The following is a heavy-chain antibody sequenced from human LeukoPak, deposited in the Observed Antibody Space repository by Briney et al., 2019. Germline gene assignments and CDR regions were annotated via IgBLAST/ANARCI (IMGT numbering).Heavy chain of an antibody. J-gene: IGHJ4*02. CDR1: GFTFDDYA. D-gene: IGHD3-3*01. CDR2: ISGDGGST. Sequence: GGSLRLSCAASGFTFDDYAMHWVRQAPGKGLEWVSLISGDGGSTYYADSVKGRFTISRDNSKNSLYLQMNSLRTEDTALYYCAKDNGYYDFWSGYLADYWGQGTLVTVSS. V-gene: IGHV3-43*02. CDR3: AKDNGYYDFWSGYLADY.